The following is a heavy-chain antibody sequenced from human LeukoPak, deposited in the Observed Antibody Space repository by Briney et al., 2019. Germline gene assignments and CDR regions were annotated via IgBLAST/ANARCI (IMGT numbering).Heavy chain of an antibody. V-gene: IGHV1-18*01. CDR2: ISAYNGNT. D-gene: IGHD6-13*01. CDR3: ARDKKQQLVPPYYYGMDV. CDR1: GYTFTSYG. Sequence: ASVKVSCKASGYTFTSYGISWVRQAPGQGLEWMGWISAYNGNTNYAQKLQGRVTITADESTSTAYMELSSLRSEDTAVYYCARDKKQQLVPPYYYGMDVWGQGTTVTVSS. J-gene: IGHJ6*02.